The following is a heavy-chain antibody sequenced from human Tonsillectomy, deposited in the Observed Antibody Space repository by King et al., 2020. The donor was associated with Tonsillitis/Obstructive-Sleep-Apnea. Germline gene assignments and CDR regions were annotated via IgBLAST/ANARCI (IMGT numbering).Heavy chain of an antibody. V-gene: IGHV3-30*18. J-gene: IGHJ4*02. CDR2: ISYDGSNK. Sequence: VQLVESGGGVVQPGRSLRLSCAASGFTFSSYGMHWVRQAPGKGLEWVAGISYDGSNKYYADSVKGRFTISRDNSKNTLYLQMNSLIAEETAGYYCAKISRDCSSTSCYRDLDYWGQGTLVTVSS. CDR3: AKISRDCSSTSCYRDLDY. D-gene: IGHD2-2*02. CDR1: GFTFSSYG.